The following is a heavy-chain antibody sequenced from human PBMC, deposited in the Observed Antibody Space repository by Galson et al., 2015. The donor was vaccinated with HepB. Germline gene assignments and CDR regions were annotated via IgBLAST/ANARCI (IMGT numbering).Heavy chain of an antibody. Sequence: TLSLTCAVSGASISSGVYYWSWIRQSPGKGLEWIGCIYVSGATYYNPSLRSRIDLSVDTPKNQFSLKLSSVTAADTAIYYCARDFRDGQSNYLDHWGQGTLITVSS. CDR2: IYVSGAT. V-gene: IGHV4-30-4*01. D-gene: IGHD5-24*01. J-gene: IGHJ4*02. CDR3: ARDFRDGQSNYLDH. CDR1: GASISSGVYY.